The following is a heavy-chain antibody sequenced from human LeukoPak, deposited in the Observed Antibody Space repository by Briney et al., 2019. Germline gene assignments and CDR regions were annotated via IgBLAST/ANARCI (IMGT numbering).Heavy chain of an antibody. D-gene: IGHD5-24*01. CDR3: AKVAEMATIFSYFDY. J-gene: IGHJ4*02. Sequence: GGSLRLSCAASGFTFSSYAMSWVRQAPGKGLEWVSAISGSGCSTYYADSVKGRFPISRDNSKNTLYLQMNSLRAEDTAVYYCAKVAEMATIFSYFDYWGQGTLVTVSS. CDR2: ISGSGCST. V-gene: IGHV3-23*01. CDR1: GFTFSSYA.